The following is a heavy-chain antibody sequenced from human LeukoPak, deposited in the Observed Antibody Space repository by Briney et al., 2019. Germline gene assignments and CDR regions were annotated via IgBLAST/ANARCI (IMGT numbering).Heavy chain of an antibody. V-gene: IGHV4-59*01. CDR2: IYYSGST. J-gene: IGHJ4*02. D-gene: IGHD6-13*01. CDR1: GGSISSYY. Sequence: PSETLSLTCTVSGGSISSYYWSWIRQPPGKGLEWIGYIYYSGSTNYNPSLKSRVTISVDTSKNQFSLKLSSVTAADTAVYYCAGSNPGIAAAGMLYFDYWGQGTLVTVSS. CDR3: AGSNPGIAAAGMLYFDY.